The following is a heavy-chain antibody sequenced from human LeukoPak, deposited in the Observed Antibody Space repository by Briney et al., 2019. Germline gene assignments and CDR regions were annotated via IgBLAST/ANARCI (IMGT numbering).Heavy chain of an antibody. J-gene: IGHJ4*02. V-gene: IGHV1-69*05. CDR3: ARVRYCSSTSCYIFDY. CDR2: IIPIFGTA. CDR1: GGTFSSYA. Sequence: GASVKVSCKASGGTFSSYAISWVRQAPGQGLEWMGGIIPIFGTANYAQKFQGRVTITTDESTSTAYMELSSLRSEDTAAYYCARVRYCSSTSCYIFDYWGQGTLVTVSS. D-gene: IGHD2-2*02.